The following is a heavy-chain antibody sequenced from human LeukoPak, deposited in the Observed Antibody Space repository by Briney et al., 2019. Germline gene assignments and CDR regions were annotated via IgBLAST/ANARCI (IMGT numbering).Heavy chain of an antibody. CDR2: SSGSTI. CDR1: GFTFSSYE. J-gene: IGHJ4*02. Sequence: PGGSLRLSCAASGFTFSSYEMNWVRQAPGKGLEWVSSSGSTIYYADSVKGRFTISRDNAKNSLYLQMNSLRAEDTAVYYCAKDQAVIVVAYYFDYWGQGTLVTVSS. V-gene: IGHV3-48*03. CDR3: AKDQAVIVVAYYFDY. D-gene: IGHD3-22*01.